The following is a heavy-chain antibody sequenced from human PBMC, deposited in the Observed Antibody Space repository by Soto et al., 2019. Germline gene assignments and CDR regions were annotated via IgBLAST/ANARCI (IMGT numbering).Heavy chain of an antibody. CDR1: GFTFSSYA. Sequence: GGSLRLSCAASGFTFSSYAMSWVRQAPGKGLEWVSAISGSGGSTYYADSVKGRFTISRDNSKNTLYLQMNSLRAEGTAVYYCAKDGDVLLWFGEFFAFDYWGQGTLVTVSS. J-gene: IGHJ4*02. D-gene: IGHD3-10*01. CDR3: AKDGDVLLWFGEFFAFDY. CDR2: ISGSGGST. V-gene: IGHV3-23*01.